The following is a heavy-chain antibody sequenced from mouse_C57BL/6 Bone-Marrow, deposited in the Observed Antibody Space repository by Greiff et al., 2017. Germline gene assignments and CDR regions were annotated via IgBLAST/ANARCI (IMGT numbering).Heavy chain of an antibody. D-gene: IGHD1-1*01. Sequence: VQLQQSGPELVKPGDSVKISCKASGYSFTSYFMNWVMQSHGKSLEWIGRINPYNGDTFYNQKFKGKATLTVDKSSSTAHMELRSLTSEDSAVYYCARLGSFDYWGQGTTLTVSS. J-gene: IGHJ2*01. V-gene: IGHV1-20*01. CDR1: GYSFTSYF. CDR2: INPYNGDT. CDR3: ARLGSFDY.